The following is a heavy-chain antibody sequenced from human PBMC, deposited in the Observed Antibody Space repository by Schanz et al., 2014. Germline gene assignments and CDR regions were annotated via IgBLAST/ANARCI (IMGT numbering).Heavy chain of an antibody. CDR1: RFSLDIFA. J-gene: IGHJ4*02. Sequence: EVHLLESGGGLVEPGGSLRLSCATSRFSLDIFAVSWVRQAPGKGLEWVSSFNDGGVNKYYADSVKGRFTISSDNSKSTLYLQMSSLRAEDTAVYYCAKSQGSSFDSWGQGTLVTVSS. CDR3: AKSQGSSFDS. CDR2: FNDGGVNK. V-gene: IGHV3-23*01. D-gene: IGHD6-13*01.